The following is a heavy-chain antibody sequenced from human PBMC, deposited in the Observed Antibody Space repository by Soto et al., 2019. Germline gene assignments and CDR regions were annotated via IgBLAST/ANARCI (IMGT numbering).Heavy chain of an antibody. J-gene: IGHJ6*02. V-gene: IGHV3-15*01. Sequence: GGSLRLSCAASGFTFSNAWMSWFRQAPGKGLEWVGRIKSKTDGGTTDYAAPVKGRFTISRDDSKNTLYLQMNSLKTEDTAVYYCTTLYSSSWYSYYYYYYGMDVWGQGTTVTVSS. CDR1: GFTFSNAW. D-gene: IGHD6-13*01. CDR2: IKSKTDGGTT. CDR3: TTLYSSSWYSYYYYYYGMDV.